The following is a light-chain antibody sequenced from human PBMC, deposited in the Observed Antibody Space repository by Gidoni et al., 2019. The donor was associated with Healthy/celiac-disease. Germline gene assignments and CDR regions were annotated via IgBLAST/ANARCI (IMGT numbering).Light chain of an antibody. J-gene: IGKJ3*01. V-gene: IGKV3-20*01. CDR2: GAS. Sequence: EIVLTQSPGTLSLSPGERATLSCRASQSVSSSYLAWYQQKPGQAPRLLIYGASSRATGIPDRFSGSGSGTDFTLTISRLEPEDFAVYYCQQYGRSPFTFGPWDQSGYQT. CDR1: QSVSSSY. CDR3: QQYGRSPFT.